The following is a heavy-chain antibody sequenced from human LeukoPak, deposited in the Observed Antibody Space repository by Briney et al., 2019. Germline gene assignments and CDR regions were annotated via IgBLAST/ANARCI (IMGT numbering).Heavy chain of an antibody. CDR2: ISGSGGST. D-gene: IGHD6-13*01. CDR1: GFTFSSYA. V-gene: IGHV3-23*01. Sequence: PGGSLRLSCAVSGFTFSSYAMSWVRQAPGKGLEWVSGISGSGGSTCYADSVKGRFTISRDNSKNTLYLQVNSLGAEDTAVYYCAKETYSSSFFDYWGQGALVTVSS. CDR3: AKETYSSSFFDY. J-gene: IGHJ4*02.